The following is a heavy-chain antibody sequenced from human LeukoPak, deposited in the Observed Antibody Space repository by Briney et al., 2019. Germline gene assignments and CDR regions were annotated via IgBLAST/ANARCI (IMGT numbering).Heavy chain of an antibody. CDR3: AKATYYDYVWGSYPGGNFDY. CDR2: ISGSGGST. CDR1: GFTFSSYA. Sequence: GGSLRLSCAASGFTFSSYAMSWVRQAPGKGLEWVSAISGSGGSTYYADSVKGRFTISRVNSKNTLYLQMNSLRAEDTAVYYCAKATYYDYVWGSYPGGNFDYWGQGTLVTVSS. J-gene: IGHJ4*02. D-gene: IGHD3-16*02. V-gene: IGHV3-23*01.